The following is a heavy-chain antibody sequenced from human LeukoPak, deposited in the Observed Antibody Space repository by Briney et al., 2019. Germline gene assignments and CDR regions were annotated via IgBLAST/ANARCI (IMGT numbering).Heavy chain of an antibody. CDR1: GFTFSTYV. CDR2: ISTTGDVT. V-gene: IGHV3-23*01. Sequence: GGSLRLSCAASGFTFSTYVVGWVRQAPGKGLEWVSVISTTGDVTFYADSVKGRFTISRDNSKNTLYLQMNSLRVEDTAIYYCAKRLSSTSSRGAFDVWGHGTVVTVSS. J-gene: IGHJ3*01. CDR3: AKRLSSTSSRGAFDV. D-gene: IGHD3-10*01.